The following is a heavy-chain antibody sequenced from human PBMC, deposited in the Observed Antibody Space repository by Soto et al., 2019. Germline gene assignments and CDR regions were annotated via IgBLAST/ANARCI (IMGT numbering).Heavy chain of an antibody. CDR2: IIPIFGTA. CDR1: GGTFSSYA. Sequence: SVKVSCKASGGTFSSYAISWVRQAPGQGLEWMGGIIPIFGTANYAQKFQGRVTITAYESTSTAYMELRSLRSYDTAVYYCARKRVTIKPEDNYYYGMDVWGQGTTVTV. J-gene: IGHJ6*02. CDR3: ARKRVTIKPEDNYYYGMDV. V-gene: IGHV1-69*13. D-gene: IGHD2-21*02.